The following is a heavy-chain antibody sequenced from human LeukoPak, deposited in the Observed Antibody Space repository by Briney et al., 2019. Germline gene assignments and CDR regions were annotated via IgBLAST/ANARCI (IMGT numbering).Heavy chain of an antibody. CDR1: GFTISSYA. CDR2: ISGNGGNT. D-gene: IGHD3-10*01. Sequence: PGGSLRLSCAASGFTISSYAMNWVRQAPGKGLEWVSTISGNGGNTYYADFVKGRFTISRDNSKNTLYLQMNSLRAEDTAVYYCAKDLEASGSYYCYFDYWGQGTLVTVSS. V-gene: IGHV3-23*01. J-gene: IGHJ4*02. CDR3: AKDLEASGSYYCYFDY.